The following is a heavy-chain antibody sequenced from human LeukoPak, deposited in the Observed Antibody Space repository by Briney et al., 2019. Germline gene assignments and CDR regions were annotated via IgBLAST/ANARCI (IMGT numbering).Heavy chain of an antibody. Sequence: GGSLRLSCAASGFTFSSYAMSWVRQAPGKGLECISGFSGSGGSTYYADSVKGRFTISRDNSKNTLYLQMNSLRAEDTVVYYCAKDSRGYQDYFDYWGQGTLVTVSS. D-gene: IGHD3-22*01. J-gene: IGHJ4*02. CDR1: GFTFSSYA. CDR2: FSGSGGST. CDR3: AKDSRGYQDYFDY. V-gene: IGHV3-23*01.